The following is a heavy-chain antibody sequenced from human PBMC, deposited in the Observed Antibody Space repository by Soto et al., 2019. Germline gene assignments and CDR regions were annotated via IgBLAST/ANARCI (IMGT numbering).Heavy chain of an antibody. V-gene: IGHV4-31*03. CDR2: IYYRDNT. Sequence: SETLSLTCTVAYGCVSSEPFYWSWIRQHPGKGLEWIGYIYYRDNTYYHPSLKSRVTISIDTSKNQFPLKLNSVTAADTAVYYCARSGYSSSDCDHCGQGTLVTVSS. CDR3: ARSGYSSSDCDH. D-gene: IGHD6-13*01. CDR1: YGCVSSEPFY. J-gene: IGHJ4*01.